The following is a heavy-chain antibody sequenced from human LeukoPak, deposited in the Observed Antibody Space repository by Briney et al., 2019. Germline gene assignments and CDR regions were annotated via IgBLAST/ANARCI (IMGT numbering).Heavy chain of an antibody. V-gene: IGHV4-4*07. CDR1: GDSISRYY. CDR2: IYTSGRT. Sequence: SETLSLPCTVSGDSISRYYWSWIRQPAGKGLEWIGRIYTSGRTNYNPSLKRRVTMSVDTSKNQFSLKLSSVTAADTAVYYWARDPNAISNWFDPWGQRTLVTVSS. J-gene: IGHJ5*02. CDR3: ARDPNAISNWFDP. D-gene: IGHD3-3*02.